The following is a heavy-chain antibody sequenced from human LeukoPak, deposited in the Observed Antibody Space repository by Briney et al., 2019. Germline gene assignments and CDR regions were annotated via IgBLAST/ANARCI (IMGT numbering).Heavy chain of an antibody. Sequence: PGGSLRLSCAASGFTFSSYAMSWVRQAPGKGLEWVSAISGSGGSTYYADSVKGRFTISRDNSKNTLYPQMNSLRAEDTAVYYCAKDDFRIGEPYFDYWGQGTLVTVSS. CDR1: GFTFSSYA. J-gene: IGHJ4*02. V-gene: IGHV3-23*01. CDR3: AKDDFRIGEPYFDY. CDR2: ISGSGGST. D-gene: IGHD1-14*01.